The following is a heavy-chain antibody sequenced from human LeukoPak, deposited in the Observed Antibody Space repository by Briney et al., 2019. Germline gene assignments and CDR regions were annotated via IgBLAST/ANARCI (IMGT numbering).Heavy chain of an antibody. V-gene: IGHV4-38-2*02. CDR1: GYSISSGYY. Sequence: KPSETLSLTCTVSGYSISSGYYWGWIRQPPGKGLEWIGSGSTYYNPSLKSRVTISVDTSKNEFSLKLSSVTAADTAVYYCARGMGVVVPAAMVNWFDPWGQGTLVTVSS. CDR3: ARGMGVVVPAAMVNWFDP. J-gene: IGHJ5*02. CDR2: SGST. D-gene: IGHD2-2*01.